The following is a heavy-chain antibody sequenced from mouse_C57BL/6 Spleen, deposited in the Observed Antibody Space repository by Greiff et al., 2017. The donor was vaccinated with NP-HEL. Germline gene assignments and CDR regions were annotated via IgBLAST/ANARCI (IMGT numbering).Heavy chain of an antibody. V-gene: IGHV1-54*01. D-gene: IGHD1-1*01. CDR3: ASSGTTVAAYWYFDV. Sequence: VQLQQSGAELVRPGTSVKVSCKASGYAFTNYLIEWVKQRPGQGLEWIGVINPGSGGTNYNERFKGKATLTADKSSSTAYMQLSSLTSEDSAVYFCASSGTTVAAYWYFDVWGTGTTVTVAS. J-gene: IGHJ1*03. CDR1: GYAFTNYL. CDR2: INPGSGGT.